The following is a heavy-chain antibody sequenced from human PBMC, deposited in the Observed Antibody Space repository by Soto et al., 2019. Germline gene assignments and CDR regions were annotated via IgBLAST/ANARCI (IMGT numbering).Heavy chain of an antibody. CDR3: ARDRVVTAIDY. CDR1: GFTFSSYG. J-gene: IGHJ4*02. D-gene: IGHD2-21*02. Sequence: GGSLRLSCAASGFTFSSYGMHWVRQAPGKGLEWVAVIWYDGSNKYYADSVKGRFTISRDNSKNTLYLQMNSLRAEDTAVYYCARDRVVTAIDYWGQGTLVTVSS. V-gene: IGHV3-33*01. CDR2: IWYDGSNK.